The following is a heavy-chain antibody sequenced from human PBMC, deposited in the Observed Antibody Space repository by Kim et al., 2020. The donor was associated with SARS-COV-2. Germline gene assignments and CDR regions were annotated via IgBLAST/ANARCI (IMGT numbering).Heavy chain of an antibody. CDR2: LYYGGST. CDR3: ARHAYYFGSGSYTSQFDY. J-gene: IGHJ4*02. Sequence: SETLSLTCTVSGGSISSRSYYWGWIRQPPGKGLEWIGSLYYGGSTYYNPSLRSRVTISVDTSKNQFSLKLSSVTAADTAVYYCARHAYYFGSGSYTSQFDYLGQGTLVTVSS. D-gene: IGHD3-10*01. V-gene: IGHV4-39*01. CDR1: GGSISSRSYY.